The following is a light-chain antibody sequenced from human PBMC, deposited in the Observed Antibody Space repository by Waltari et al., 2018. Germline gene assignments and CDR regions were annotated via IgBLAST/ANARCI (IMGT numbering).Light chain of an antibody. V-gene: IGKV6-21*01. CDR2: YTS. CDR3: QQSSRFPLT. J-gene: IGKJ4*01. CDR1: QSIGSS. Sequence: EIVLTQSPDFLSVTPKEKVTITCRASQSIGSSIHWYQQKPHQSPTFLIAYTSQSFSGVPSRFSGSGSGTEFTLTISSPEAEDAATYYCQQSSRFPLTFGGGTKVEIK.